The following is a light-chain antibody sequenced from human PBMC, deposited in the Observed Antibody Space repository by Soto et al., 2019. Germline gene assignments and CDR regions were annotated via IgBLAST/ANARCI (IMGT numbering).Light chain of an antibody. CDR2: GAS. Sequence: IVMTQSPATLSASPGERATLSCRASQSFGNNLAWYQEKPGQAPRLLIYGASTRATGIPARFSGSGSGTEFTLTISSLQSEDFEIYSCQQYNNWPFTFGPGTKVDIK. CDR1: QSFGNN. V-gene: IGKV3D-15*01. CDR3: QQYNNWPFT. J-gene: IGKJ3*01.